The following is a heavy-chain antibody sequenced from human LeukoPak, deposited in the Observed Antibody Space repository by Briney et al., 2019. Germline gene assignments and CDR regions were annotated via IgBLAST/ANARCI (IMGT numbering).Heavy chain of an antibody. J-gene: IGHJ4*02. D-gene: IGHD5-12*01. Sequence: SETLSLTCTVSGASISSYSSYWGWIRQPPGKGLEWIGNMYYSGNSYYNPSLKSRVTISVDTSKNQFSLKLSSVTAADTAVYYCARHVDIVATIYFDYWGQGTLVTVSS. CDR3: ARHVDIVATIYFDY. CDR1: GASISSYSSY. CDR2: MYYSGNS. V-gene: IGHV4-39*01.